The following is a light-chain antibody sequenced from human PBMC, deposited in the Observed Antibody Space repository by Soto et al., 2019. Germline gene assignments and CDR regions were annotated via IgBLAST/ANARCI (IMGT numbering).Light chain of an antibody. CDR2: RTN. CDR1: SSNIGTNT. CDR3: TAWEGSLDGRV. Sequence: QPVLTQPTSASGTPGQRVTISCSGSSSNIGTNTVNWYQQLPGTAPKLLIYRTNQRPSGIPDRFSGSKSGTSASLDISGLQSGDEADYYCTAWEGSLDGRVFGGGTKLTVL. J-gene: IGLJ3*02. V-gene: IGLV1-44*01.